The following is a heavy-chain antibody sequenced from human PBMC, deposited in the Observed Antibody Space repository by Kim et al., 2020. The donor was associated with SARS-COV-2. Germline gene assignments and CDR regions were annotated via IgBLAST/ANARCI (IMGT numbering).Heavy chain of an antibody. CDR1: GFTFSSYA. V-gene: IGHV3-64D*06. CDR3: VKVYRRYDSSGYYSSSDPFDY. J-gene: IGHJ4*02. D-gene: IGHD3-22*01. CDR2: ISSNGGST. Sequence: GGSLRLSCSASGFTFSSYAMHWVRQAPGKGLEYVSAISSNGGSTYYADSVKGRFTISRDNSKNTLYLQMSSLRAEDTAVYYCVKVYRRYDSSGYYSSSDPFDYWGQGTLVTVSS.